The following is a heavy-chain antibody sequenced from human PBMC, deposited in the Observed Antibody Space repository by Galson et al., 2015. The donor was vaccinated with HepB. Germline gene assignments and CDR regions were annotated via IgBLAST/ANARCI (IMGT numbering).Heavy chain of an antibody. J-gene: IGHJ4*02. V-gene: IGHV5-51*01. Sequence: QSGAEVKKPGESLKISCQASGYSFSTHWIGWVRQVPGQGLEWLGIIYPGDSDTKYSPAFQGHVTISVDRSVMSAYLQWTSLKVSDTATYFCARQADIVAPFDYWGQGALVTVSS. D-gene: IGHD2-21*01. CDR2: IYPGDSDT. CDR3: ARQADIVAPFDY. CDR1: GYSFSTHW.